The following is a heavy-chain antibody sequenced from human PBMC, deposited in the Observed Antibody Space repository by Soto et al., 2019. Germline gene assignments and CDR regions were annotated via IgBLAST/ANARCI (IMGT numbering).Heavy chain of an antibody. CDR2: ISGSGGST. Sequence: LSLTCAAPEFTFTNYAMGWVRQAPGKGLEWVSVISGSGGSTYYADSVKGRFTISRDNSKNTLYLQMNSLRADDTAVYYCAKAGGDCSGGSCYSGFFHYWGQGTLVTVSS. CDR1: EFTFTNYA. J-gene: IGHJ4*02. V-gene: IGHV3-23*01. CDR3: AKAGGDCSGGSCYSGFFHY. D-gene: IGHD2-15*01.